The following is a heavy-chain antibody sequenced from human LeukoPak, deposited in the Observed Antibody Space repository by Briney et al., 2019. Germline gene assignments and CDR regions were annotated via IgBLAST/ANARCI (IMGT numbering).Heavy chain of an antibody. CDR2: ISGSGGST. CDR3: AKVKGDYVWGSYRYTTFDY. V-gene: IGHV3-23*01. Sequence: LRXSCAASGXTXSSYAMSWVRQAPGKGLEWVSAISGSGGSTYYADSVKGRFTISRDNSKNTLYLQMNSLRAEDTAVYYCAKVKGDYVWGSYRYTTFDYWGQGTLVTVSS. CDR1: GXTXSSYA. D-gene: IGHD3-16*02. J-gene: IGHJ4*02.